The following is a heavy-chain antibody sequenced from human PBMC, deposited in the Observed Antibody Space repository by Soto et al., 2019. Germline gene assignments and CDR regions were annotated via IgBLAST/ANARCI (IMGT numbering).Heavy chain of an antibody. Sequence: SETLSLTCTVSCGSISSYDWSLIRQPPGKGLEWIGYIYYSGSTNYNPSLKSRVTISVDTSKNQFSLKLSSVTAADTAVYYCARDRSGSYPVAIDYCGQGTLVTVSS. D-gene: IGHD1-26*01. CDR3: ARDRSGSYPVAIDY. V-gene: IGHV4-59*12. CDR2: IYYSGST. CDR1: CGSISSYD. J-gene: IGHJ4*02.